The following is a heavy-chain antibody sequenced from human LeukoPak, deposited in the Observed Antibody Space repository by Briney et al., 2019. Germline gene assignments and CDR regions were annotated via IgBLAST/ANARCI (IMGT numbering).Heavy chain of an antibody. CDR2: MNPNSGNT. V-gene: IGHV1-8*01. J-gene: IGHJ6*03. Sequence: ASVKVSCKASGYTFTSYDINWVRQATGQGLEWMGWMNPNSGNTGYAQKLQGRVTMTRNTSISTAYMELSSLRSEDTAVYYCARACCQDYDFWSGYYTGISYYYYYYMDVWGKGTTVTVSS. D-gene: IGHD3-3*01. CDR3: ARACCQDYDFWSGYYTGISYYYYYYMDV. CDR1: GYTFTSYD.